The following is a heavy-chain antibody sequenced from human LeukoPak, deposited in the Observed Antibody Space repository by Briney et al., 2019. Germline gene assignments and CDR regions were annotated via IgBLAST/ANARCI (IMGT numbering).Heavy chain of an antibody. V-gene: IGHV1-2*02. CDR3: GYSRGWYALHM. D-gene: IGHD6-19*01. CDR2: VNPNGGGT. CDR1: GYTFTDFY. J-gene: IGHJ3*02. Sequence: ASVTVSCKASGYTFTDFYMHWVRQAPGQGLEWMGWVNPNGGGTKYAQKFQDRVTMTRDTSISTAYMEVSRLTSDDTAMYYCGYSRGWYALHMWGQGTMVTVSS.